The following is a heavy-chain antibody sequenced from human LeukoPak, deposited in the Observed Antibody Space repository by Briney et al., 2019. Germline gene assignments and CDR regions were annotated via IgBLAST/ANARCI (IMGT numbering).Heavy chain of an antibody. CDR1: GGTFSSYA. V-gene: IGHV1-69*05. CDR2: IIPIFGTP. D-gene: IGHD2-2*01. J-gene: IGHJ1*01. CDR3: ASASLGYCSSTSCYQYFQH. Sequence: ASVKVTCKASGGTFSSYAISWVRPAPGQGLEWMGGIIPIFGTPNYAQKFQGRVTITTDESTSTAYMELSSLRSEDTAVYYCASASLGYCSSTSCYQYFQHWGQGTLVTVSS.